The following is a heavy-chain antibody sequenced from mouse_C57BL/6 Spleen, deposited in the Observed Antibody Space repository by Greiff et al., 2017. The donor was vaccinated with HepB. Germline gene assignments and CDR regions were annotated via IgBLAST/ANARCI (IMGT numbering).Heavy chain of an antibody. Sequence: EVKVEESGAGLVKPSQSLSLTCSVTGYSITSGYYWYWNRQFPGNILEWRGFISYDGSNNYNQSFKNRITITRDTSKNQFFLKLNSVTTEDTATYYCAREHYYFDYWGQGTTLTVSS. J-gene: IGHJ2*01. V-gene: IGHV3-6*01. CDR1: GYSITSGYY. CDR3: AREHYYFDY. CDR2: ISYDGSN.